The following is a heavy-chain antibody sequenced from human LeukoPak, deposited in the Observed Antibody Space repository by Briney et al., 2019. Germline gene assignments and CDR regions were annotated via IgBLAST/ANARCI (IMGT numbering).Heavy chain of an antibody. V-gene: IGHV4-38-2*02. Sequence: SETLSLTCSVSGYSITSGYYWGWIRQPPGKGLEWIGSLYYSENTYYNPSLKSRVTISTDTSRNEFSLKLSSVTAADTAVYYCARREGPITIFGVVAPSYFDYWGQGTLVTVSS. CDR2: LYYSENT. D-gene: IGHD3-3*01. CDR1: GYSITSGYY. CDR3: ARREGPITIFGVVAPSYFDY. J-gene: IGHJ4*02.